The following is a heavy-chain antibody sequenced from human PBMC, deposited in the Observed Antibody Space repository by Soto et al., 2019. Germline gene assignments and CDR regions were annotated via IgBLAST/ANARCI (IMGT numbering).Heavy chain of an antibody. CDR3: ARVLECGVLRFLEWSGWFDP. CDR2: IIPIFGTA. Sequence: QVQLVQSGAEVKKPGSSVKVSCKASGGTFSSYAISWVRQAPGQGLEWMGGIIPIFGTANYAQKFQGRVTLTADKPTSTAYTELSSLRSEDTAVYYCARVLECGVLRFLEWSGWFDPWGQGTLVTVSS. D-gene: IGHD3-3*01. J-gene: IGHJ5*02. V-gene: IGHV1-69*06. CDR1: GGTFSSYA.